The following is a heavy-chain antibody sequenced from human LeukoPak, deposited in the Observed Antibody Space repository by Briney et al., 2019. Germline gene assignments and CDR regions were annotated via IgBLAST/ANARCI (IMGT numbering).Heavy chain of an antibody. CDR2: IKPDGSQI. CDR3: ANTYYYDSSGYPFGNDAFDI. CDR1: GFTFSTYW. V-gene: IGHV3-7*01. D-gene: IGHD3-22*01. J-gene: IGHJ3*02. Sequence: GGSLRLSCAASGFTFSTYWMTWVRQAPGKGLEWVANIKPDGSQIYYVDSVKGRFTISRDNAKNSLYLQMNSLRAEDTAVYYCANTYYYDSSGYPFGNDAFDIWGQGTMVTVSS.